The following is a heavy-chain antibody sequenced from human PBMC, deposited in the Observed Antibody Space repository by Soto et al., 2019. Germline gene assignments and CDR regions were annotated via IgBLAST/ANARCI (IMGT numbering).Heavy chain of an antibody. Sequence: GGSLRLSCAASGFTFSSYAMSWVRQAPGKGLEWVSAISGSGGSTYYADSVKGRFTISRDNSKNTLYLQMNSLRAEDTAVYYCAKDQYCSGGSCYLTVYYFDYWGQGTLVTVSS. CDR3: AKDQYCSGGSCYLTVYYFDY. V-gene: IGHV3-23*01. CDR2: ISGSGGST. D-gene: IGHD2-15*01. CDR1: GFTFSSYA. J-gene: IGHJ4*02.